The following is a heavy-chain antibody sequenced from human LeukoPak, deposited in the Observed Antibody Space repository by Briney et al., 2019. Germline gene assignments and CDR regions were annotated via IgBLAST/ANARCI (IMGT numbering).Heavy chain of an antibody. CDR3: ARDLGDYGSY. J-gene: IGHJ4*02. V-gene: IGHV3-30*03. Sequence: PGRSLRLSCAASGFTFGSYGMHWVRQAPGKGLEWVAVISYDGSNKYYADSVKGRFTISRDNSKNTLYLQMNSLRAEDTAVYYCARDLGDYGSYWGQGTLVTVSS. CDR2: ISYDGSNK. CDR1: GFTFGSYG. D-gene: IGHD3-10*01.